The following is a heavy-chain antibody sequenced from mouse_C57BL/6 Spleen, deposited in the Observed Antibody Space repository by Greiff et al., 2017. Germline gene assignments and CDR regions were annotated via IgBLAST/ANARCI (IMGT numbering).Heavy chain of an antibody. J-gene: IGHJ1*03. CDR1: GYTFTSYW. D-gene: IGHD1-1*01. CDR3: ARSTAVVTTGYFDV. V-gene: IGHV1-64*01. Sequence: QVQLQQSGAELVKPGASVKLSCKASGYTFTSYWMHWVKQRPGQGLEWIGMIHPNSGSTNYNGKFKSKATLTVDKSSSTAYMQLSSLTSEDSAVYYCARSTAVVTTGYFDVWGTGTTVTVSA. CDR2: IHPNSGST.